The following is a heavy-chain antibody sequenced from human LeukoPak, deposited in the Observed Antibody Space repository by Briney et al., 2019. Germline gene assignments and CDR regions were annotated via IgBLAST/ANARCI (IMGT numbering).Heavy chain of an antibody. V-gene: IGHV4-4*07. J-gene: IGHJ1*01. CDR1: GGSISSYY. CDR2: IHTSGST. D-gene: IGHD1-26*01. CDR3: AREGGAEYFQD. Sequence: SETLSLTCTVSGGSISSYYWSWIRQPAGNGLEWIGRIHTSGSTNYNPSLKSRVTMSVDTSKNQFSLKLSSVTAADKAVYYCAREGGAEYFQDWGQGTLVTVSS.